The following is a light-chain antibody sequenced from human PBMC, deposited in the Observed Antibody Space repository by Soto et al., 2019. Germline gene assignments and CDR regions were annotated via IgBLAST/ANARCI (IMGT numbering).Light chain of an antibody. J-gene: IGLJ2*01. CDR1: SDFVGSFSL. CDR2: EVS. V-gene: IGLV2-14*02. Sequence: QSALAQPASVSGSPGQSITISCTGNSDFVGSFSLVSWYQQHPGKAPKVMIYEVSNRPSGVSNRFSGSKSGNTASLTISGLQAEDEADYYCSSYTSSSTLVVFGGGTKLTVL. CDR3: SSYTSSSTLVV.